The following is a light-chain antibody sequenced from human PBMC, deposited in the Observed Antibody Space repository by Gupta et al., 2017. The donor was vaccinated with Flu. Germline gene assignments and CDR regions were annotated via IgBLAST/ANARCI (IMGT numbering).Light chain of an antibody. CDR3: QQTHDFPRT. V-gene: IGKV1-12*01. CDR2: SAS. CDR1: QDISNW. J-gene: IGKJ1*01. Sequence: DIQMTQFPSSVSASVGDRVTLTFRASQDISNWVVWYQQLPGKAPKILIFSASTVASGVPSRFSGSASGTEFTLTINMLHAEDFATYCSQQTHDFPRTFGQGTKLEVK.